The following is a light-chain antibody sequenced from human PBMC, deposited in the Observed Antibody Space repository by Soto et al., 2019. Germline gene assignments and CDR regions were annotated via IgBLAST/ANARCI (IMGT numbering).Light chain of an antibody. Sequence: DIQMTQSPSSLSVSVGDRVTITCRASQTVYHYLNWYQQKPGKAPKLLIYAASSLQSGVPSRFTGSGSGTDFTLTIGSLQPEDFASYFCQQSSTAPLTSGGGTKVDIK. CDR3: QQSSTAPLT. J-gene: IGKJ4*01. CDR2: AAS. V-gene: IGKV1-39*01. CDR1: QTVYHY.